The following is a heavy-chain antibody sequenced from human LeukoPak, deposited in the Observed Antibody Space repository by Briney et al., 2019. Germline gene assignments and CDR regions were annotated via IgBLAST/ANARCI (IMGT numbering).Heavy chain of an antibody. V-gene: IGHV4-31*03. D-gene: IGHD6-13*01. CDR3: ARGYSSSWYYFDY. CDR1: GGSISSGGYY. CDR2: IYYSGST. J-gene: IGHJ4*02. Sequence: PSQTLSLTCTVSGGSISSGGYYWSWIRRHPGKGLEWIGYIYYSGSTYYNPSLKSRVTISVDTSKNQFSLKLSSVTAADTAVYYCARGYSSSWYYFDYWGQGTLVTVSS.